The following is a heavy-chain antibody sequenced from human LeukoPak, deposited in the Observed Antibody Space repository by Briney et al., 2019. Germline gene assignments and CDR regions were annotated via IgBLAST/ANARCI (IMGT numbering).Heavy chain of an antibody. CDR1: GGSISSSSYY. J-gene: IGHJ3*02. Sequence: SETLSLTCTVSGGSISSSSYYWGWIRPPPGKGLEWIGSIYYSGSTYYNPSLNSRVTISVDTSKNQFSLNLSYVTAAATAVYDCARPELSDAIDIWGQGTMVTVSS. V-gene: IGHV4-39*01. CDR3: ARPELSDAIDI. CDR2: IYYSGST.